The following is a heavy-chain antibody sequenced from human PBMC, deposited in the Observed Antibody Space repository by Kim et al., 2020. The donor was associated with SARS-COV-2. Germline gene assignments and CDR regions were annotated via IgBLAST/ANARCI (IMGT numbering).Heavy chain of an antibody. V-gene: IGHV1-3*01. CDR3: ARGRVTPVYFQH. CDR2: INAGNGNT. J-gene: IGHJ1*01. CDR1: GYTFTSYA. D-gene: IGHD4-4*01. Sequence: ASVKVSCKASGYTFTSYAMHWVRQAPGQRLEWMGWINAGNGNTKYSQKFQGRVTITRDTSASTAYMELSSLRSEDTAVYYCARGRVTPVYFQHWGQGTLVTVSS.